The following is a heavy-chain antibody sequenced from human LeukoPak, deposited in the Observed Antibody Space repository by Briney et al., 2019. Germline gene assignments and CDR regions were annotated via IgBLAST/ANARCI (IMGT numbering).Heavy chain of an antibody. J-gene: IGHJ4*02. V-gene: IGHV4-38-2*01. D-gene: IGHD5-12*01. CDR3: ARADSGYDFHY. Sequence: PSETLSLTCAVSGYSISSGYYWGWIRQPPGKGLEWIGSIYHSGSTYYNPSLKSRVTISVDTSKNPFSLKLSSVTAADTAVYYCARADSGYDFHYWGQGTLVTVSS. CDR2: IYHSGST. CDR1: GYSISSGYY.